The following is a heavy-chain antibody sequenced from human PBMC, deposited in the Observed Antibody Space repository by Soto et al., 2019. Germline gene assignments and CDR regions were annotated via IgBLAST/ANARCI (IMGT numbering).Heavy chain of an antibody. J-gene: IGHJ6*02. CDR1: GFTFNNAW. D-gene: IGHD2-15*01. V-gene: IGHV3-15*07. Sequence: EVQLVESGGGLVKPGGSLRLSCAASGFTFNNAWMNWVRQAPGKGLEWVGRIKRNSDGGRTDYAAPVRGRFTISRDDSQKTLYLHMSSLKSEDTAVYYCTTGSVEGFWGQGTTVTVSS. CDR2: IKRNSDGGRT. CDR3: TTGSVEGF.